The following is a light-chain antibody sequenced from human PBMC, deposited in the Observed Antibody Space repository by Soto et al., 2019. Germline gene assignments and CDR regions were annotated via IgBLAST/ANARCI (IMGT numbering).Light chain of an antibody. J-gene: IGLJ2*01. CDR1: NIGSKS. Sequence: SYELTQPPSVSVAPGKTARITCGGNNIGSKSVHWYQQKPGQAPVLVIYYDSDRPSGIPERFSGSNSGNTATLTISRVEAGDEAYYYCHVWDSSSDHVVVGGGTKLTVL. CDR2: YDS. CDR3: HVWDSSSDHVV. V-gene: IGLV3-21*04.